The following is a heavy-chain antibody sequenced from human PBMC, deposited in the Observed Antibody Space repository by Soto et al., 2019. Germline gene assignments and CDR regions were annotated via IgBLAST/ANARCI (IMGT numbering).Heavy chain of an antibody. CDR1: GYSFNTYW. V-gene: IGHV5-51*01. D-gene: IGHD2-21*01. J-gene: IGHJ4*02. CDR2: IYPDDSDI. Sequence: RESLKISCKGSGYSFNTYWIGWVRQVPGKGLEWMGVIYPDDSDIRYSPSFQGQVTISADKSISTAYLQWSSLKASDSGIYYCARRTGLLYSDWGQGTLVTVSS. CDR3: ARRTGLLYSD.